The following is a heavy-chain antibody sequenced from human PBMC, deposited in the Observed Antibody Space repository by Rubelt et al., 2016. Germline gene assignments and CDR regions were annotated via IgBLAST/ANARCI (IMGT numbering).Heavy chain of an antibody. CDR1: GGSIRRYH. CDR3: ARVQRPVAEDESFFDY. Sequence: QVQLQESGPGLVKPSETLSLTCSVSGGSIRRYHWSWIRQTPGKGLEWIGYISYSETTDFNPSLKSRVTISRDTSKNQISLNLTSVTAADAAVYYGARVQRPVAEDESFFDYWGQGTLVTVSS. D-gene: IGHD6-25*01. CDR2: ISYSETT. J-gene: IGHJ4*02. V-gene: IGHV4-59*01.